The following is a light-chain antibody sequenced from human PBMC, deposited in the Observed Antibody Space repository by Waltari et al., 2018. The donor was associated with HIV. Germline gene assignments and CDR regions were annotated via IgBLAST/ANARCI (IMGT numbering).Light chain of an antibody. CDR2: GAS. CDR3: QQYGTSPPYT. Sequence: EIVLTQSPGTLSVSPGERATLSCRASQRVRSSYLALYQQKPGQAPRLLIYGASSRATGIPDRFSGSGSATDVTLTISRLEPEDFAVYYCQQYGTSPPYTFGQGTKLEIK. J-gene: IGKJ2*01. CDR1: QRVRSSY. V-gene: IGKV3-20*01.